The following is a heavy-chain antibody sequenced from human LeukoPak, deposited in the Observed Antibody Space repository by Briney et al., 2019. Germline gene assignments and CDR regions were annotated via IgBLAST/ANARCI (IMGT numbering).Heavy chain of an antibody. J-gene: IGHJ4*02. V-gene: IGHV3-23*01. CDR2: ISDTGAST. CDR3: AKDTSIGRYCTNGVCSPFDY. Sequence: PGGSLRLPCAGSGFTFSSYAMSWLRQAPGKGLEWVSAISDTGASTYDADSVKGRFTISRDNSRSTLYLQMNSLRAEDTALYYCAKDTSIGRYCTNGVCSPFDYWGQGTLVTVSS. D-gene: IGHD2-8*01. CDR1: GFTFSSYA.